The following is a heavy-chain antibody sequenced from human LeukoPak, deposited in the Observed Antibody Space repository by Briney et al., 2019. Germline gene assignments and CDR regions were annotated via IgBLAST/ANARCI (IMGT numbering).Heavy chain of an antibody. CDR2: INSDGSST. V-gene: IGHV3-74*01. D-gene: IGHD3-16*01. J-gene: IGHJ3*02. CDR1: GFTFSSHG. CDR3: ARDPLGDFDAFDI. Sequence: GGSLRLSCAASGFTFSSHGMHWVRQAPGKGLVWVSRINSDGSSTSYADSVKGRFTISRDNAKNTLYLQMNSLRAEDTAVYYCARDPLGDFDAFDIWGQGTMVTVSS.